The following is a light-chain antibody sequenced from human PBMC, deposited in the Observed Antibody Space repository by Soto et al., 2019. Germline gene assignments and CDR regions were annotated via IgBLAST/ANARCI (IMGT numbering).Light chain of an antibody. V-gene: IGLV1-40*01. CDR3: HSYDSSLGGYV. J-gene: IGLJ1*01. CDR1: SSNIGAGYE. Sequence: QAVLTQPPSVSEAPGQRDTISCTGSSSNIGAGYEAHWYQQVPGTAPKLLIYENNNRPSGVPDRFSGSKSGTSASLAITGLQAEYEAEYYCHSYDSSLGGYVFGTGTKVKVL. CDR2: ENN.